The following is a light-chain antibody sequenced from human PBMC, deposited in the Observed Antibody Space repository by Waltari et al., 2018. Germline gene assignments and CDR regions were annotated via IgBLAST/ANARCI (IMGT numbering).Light chain of an antibody. CDR1: QNINNW. Sequence: DIQMTQSPSTLSASVGDRVTITCRASQNINNWLAWFQLKPGKAPKLLIYQASGLQSGVPSRFSGSGSGTDFTLTISGLQPDDFATYFCQQYNISPSTFGKGTKVEFK. CDR3: QQYNISPST. V-gene: IGKV1-5*03. J-gene: IGKJ1*01. CDR2: QAS.